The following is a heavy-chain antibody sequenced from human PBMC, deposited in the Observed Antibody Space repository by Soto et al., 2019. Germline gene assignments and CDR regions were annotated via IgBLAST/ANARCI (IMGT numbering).Heavy chain of an antibody. Sequence: ELQVVESGGGLVQPGGTLRLSCTASGFNFSDHNMDWVRQAPGKGLEWVGRSRNKANSYTTAYAASVKGRFTISRDDSKNSLYLQMNSLKTEDTAVYYCARLADYWGQGTLVTVSS. CDR2: SRNKANSYTT. V-gene: IGHV3-72*01. D-gene: IGHD6-13*01. J-gene: IGHJ4*02. CDR3: ARLADY. CDR1: GFNFSDHN.